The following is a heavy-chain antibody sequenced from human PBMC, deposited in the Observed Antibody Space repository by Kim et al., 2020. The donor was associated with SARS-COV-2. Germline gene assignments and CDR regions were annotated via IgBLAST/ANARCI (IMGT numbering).Heavy chain of an antibody. J-gene: IGHJ6*02. Sequence: GGSLRLSCAASGFTFSDYYMSWIRQAPGKGLEWVSYISSSSSYTNYADSVKGRFTISRDNAKNSLYLQMNSLRAEDTAVYYCASVGYDYVWGSYREYYYYYGMDVWGQGTTVTVSS. CDR3: ASVGYDYVWGSYREYYYYYGMDV. CDR2: ISSSSSYT. CDR1: GFTFSDYY. D-gene: IGHD3-16*02. V-gene: IGHV3-11*03.